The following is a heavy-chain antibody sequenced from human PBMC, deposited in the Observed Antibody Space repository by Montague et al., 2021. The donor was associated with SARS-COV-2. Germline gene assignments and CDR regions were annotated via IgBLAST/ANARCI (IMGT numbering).Heavy chain of an antibody. Sequence: CAISGDSVSSNIAAWNWIRQSPSRGLEWLGRTYYRSKWYNDYAVSVRRRITISPDTSKNQFSLQLNSVTPEDTTVYYCTQERGPGRTTWHYFDYWGQGTLVTVSS. CDR3: TQERGPGRTTWHYFDY. J-gene: IGHJ4*02. CDR2: TYYRSKWYN. D-gene: IGHD1-14*01. CDR1: GDSVSSNIAA. V-gene: IGHV6-1*01.